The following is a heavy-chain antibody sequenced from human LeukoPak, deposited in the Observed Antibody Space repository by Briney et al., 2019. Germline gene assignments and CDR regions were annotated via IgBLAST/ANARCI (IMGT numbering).Heavy chain of an antibody. D-gene: IGHD3-22*01. CDR1: GFTVSSNY. J-gene: IGHJ4*02. V-gene: IGHV3-53*01. CDR3: ARDSPDSSGYHDY. CDR2: IYSGGST. Sequence: SGGSLRLSCAASGFTVSSNYMSWVRQAPGKGLEWVSVIYSGGSTYYADSVRGRFTISRDNSKNTLYLQMDSLRAEDTAVYYCARDSPDSSGYHDYWGQGTLVTVSS.